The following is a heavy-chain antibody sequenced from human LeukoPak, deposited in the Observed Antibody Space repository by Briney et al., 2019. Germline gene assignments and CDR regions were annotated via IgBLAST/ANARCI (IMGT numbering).Heavy chain of an antibody. CDR2: ISYDGSNK. CDR3: AKDANYDILTGYYYFDY. D-gene: IGHD3-9*01. CDR1: GFTFSSYG. J-gene: IGHJ4*02. V-gene: IGHV3-30*18. Sequence: GRSLRLSCAASGFTFSSYGMHWVRQAPGKGLEWVAVISYDGSNKYYADSVKVRFTISRDNSKNTLYLQMNSLRAEDTAVYYCAKDANYDILTGYYYFDYWGQGTLVTVSS.